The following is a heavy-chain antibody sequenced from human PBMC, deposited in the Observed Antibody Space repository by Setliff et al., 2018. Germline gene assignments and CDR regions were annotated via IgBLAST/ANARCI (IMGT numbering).Heavy chain of an antibody. J-gene: IGHJ4*02. CDR3: ARHPSSGSYYGGSIFYFDD. V-gene: IGHV4-39*01. CDR2: IYYSGST. CDR1: GGSFSSSSYY. Sequence: SETLSLTCAVSGGSFSSSSYYWGWIRQPPGKGLECIGIIYYSGSTYYNPSLKTRVTISVDTSKNQFSLKLSFVTAADTAVYYCARHPSSGSYYGGSIFYFDDWGPGILVTVSS. D-gene: IGHD1-26*01.